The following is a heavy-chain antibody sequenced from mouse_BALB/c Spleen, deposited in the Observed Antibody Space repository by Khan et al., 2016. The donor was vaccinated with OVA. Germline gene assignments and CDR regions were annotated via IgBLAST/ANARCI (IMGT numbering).Heavy chain of an antibody. CDR2: ISTYYGDA. J-gene: IGHJ3*01. Sequence: QVQLKQSGAELVRPGVSVKLSCKGSGYTFPDFAMHWVKQSHATSLEWIGVISTYYGDATSNQKFKGKATMTVDKSSSTAYMALARLTSDDSAIYYCARGGGNSRFAYWGQGTLVTVSA. V-gene: IGHV1S137*01. CDR1: GYTFPDFA. D-gene: IGHD2-1*01. CDR3: ARGGGNSRFAY.